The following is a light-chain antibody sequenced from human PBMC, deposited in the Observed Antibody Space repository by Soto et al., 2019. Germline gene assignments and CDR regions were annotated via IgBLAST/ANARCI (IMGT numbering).Light chain of an antibody. CDR2: DND. J-gene: IGLJ2*01. V-gene: IGLV1-51*01. Sequence: QSVLTQPPSVSAAPGQTVTISCSGSSSNIGDNYVSWYQLLPGTAPKLVIHDNDKRPSGIPYRFSAYKSGTSATLGITGLQTGDEGDYYCGTWDASLSAVVFGGGTKVTVL. CDR3: GTWDASLSAVV. CDR1: SSNIGDNY.